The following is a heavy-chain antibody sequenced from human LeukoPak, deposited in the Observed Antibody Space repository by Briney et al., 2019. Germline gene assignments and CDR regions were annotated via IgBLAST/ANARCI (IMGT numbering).Heavy chain of an antibody. CDR3: AKHFFGEFDHWFDP. CDR2: ISGSGGST. Sequence: GGSLRLSCAASGFTFSSYAMSWVRQAPGKGLEWVSAISGSGGSTDYAYSGKGRFTISRDNSKNTLDLQMNSLRAKDTAVCYCAKHFFGEFDHWFDPWGPGTPVPVSS. V-gene: IGHV3-23*01. D-gene: IGHD3-10*01. J-gene: IGHJ5*02. CDR1: GFTFSSYA.